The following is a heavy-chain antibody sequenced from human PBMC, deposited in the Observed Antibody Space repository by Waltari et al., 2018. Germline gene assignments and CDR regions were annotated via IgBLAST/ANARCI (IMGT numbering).Heavy chain of an antibody. CDR1: GFTFSSYA. V-gene: IGHV3-30-3*01. CDR2: ISYDGSNK. D-gene: IGHD6-13*01. CDR3: ARFAAAAGY. Sequence: QVQLVESGGGVVQPGRSLRLSCAASGFTFSSYAMHWVRQAPGKGLEWVAVISYDGSNKYYADSVKGRFTISRDNSKSTLYLQMNSLRAEDTAVYYCARFAAAAGYWGQGTLVTVSS. J-gene: IGHJ4*02.